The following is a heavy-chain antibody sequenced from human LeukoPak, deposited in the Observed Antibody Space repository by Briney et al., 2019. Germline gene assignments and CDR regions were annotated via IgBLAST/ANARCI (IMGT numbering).Heavy chain of an antibody. CDR1: GGSISSYY. J-gene: IGHJ5*02. CDR3: ARHPCSGGSCPNPFDP. D-gene: IGHD2-15*01. CDR2: IYSSGST. Sequence: SETLSLTCTVSGGSISSYYWSWIRQPPGKGLERIGYIYSSGSTSYNPPLKRRVTISVDTSKNQFSLKLSSVTAADTAVYYCARHPCSGGSCPNPFDPWGQGTLVTVSS. V-gene: IGHV4-59*08.